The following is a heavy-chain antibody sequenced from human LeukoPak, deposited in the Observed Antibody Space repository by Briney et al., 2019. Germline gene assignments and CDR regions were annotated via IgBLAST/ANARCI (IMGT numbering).Heavy chain of an antibody. CDR3: ARGPPRGISGSYLGDAFDI. J-gene: IGHJ3*02. D-gene: IGHD1-26*01. V-gene: IGHV4-39*07. Sequence: SETLSLTCTVSGGSISSSSYYWGWIRQPPGTGLEWIGSIYYSGSTYYNPSLKSRVTISVDTSKNQFSLKLSSVTAADTAVYYCARGPPRGISGSYLGDAFDIWGQGTMVTVSS. CDR1: GGSISSSSYY. CDR2: IYYSGST.